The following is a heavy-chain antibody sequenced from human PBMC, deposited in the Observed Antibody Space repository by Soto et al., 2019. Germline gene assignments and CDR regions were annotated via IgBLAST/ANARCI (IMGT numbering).Heavy chain of an antibody. CDR3: ARGGSSHADPSPYDP. Sequence: SVKVSCKASGGTFSSYAISWVRQAPGQGLEWMGGIIPIFGSANYAQKSQGRVTITADESTSTAYMELSSLRSEDTAVYYCARGGSSHADPSPYDPWGQGTLVTVSS. CDR2: IIPIFGSA. CDR1: GGTFSSYA. J-gene: IGHJ5*02. V-gene: IGHV1-69*13. D-gene: IGHD1-26*01.